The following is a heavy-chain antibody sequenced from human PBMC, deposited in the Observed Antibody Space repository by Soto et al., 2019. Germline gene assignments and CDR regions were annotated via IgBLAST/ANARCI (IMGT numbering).Heavy chain of an antibody. D-gene: IGHD6-13*01. CDR1: GFSFTSHG. CDR3: ARDAQQLANYGMDV. CDR2: LWSDGNSK. J-gene: IGHJ6*02. V-gene: IGHV3-33*01. Sequence: GGSLRLSCAASGFSFTSHGMHWVRQAPGKGLEWVAHLWSDGNSKYYADSVKGRFTISRDLSKNTLYLQMNSLGAEDTAVYYCARDAQQLANYGMDVWGQGTTVTVS.